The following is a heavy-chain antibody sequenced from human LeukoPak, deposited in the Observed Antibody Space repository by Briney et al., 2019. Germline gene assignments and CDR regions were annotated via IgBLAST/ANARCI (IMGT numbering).Heavy chain of an antibody. J-gene: IGHJ4*02. CDR1: GGSISSSSYY. CDR3: ARDLSLVY. D-gene: IGHD2/OR15-2a*01. CDR2: IYYSGST. V-gene: IGHV4-39*07. Sequence: PSETLSLTCTVSGGSISSSSYYWGWIRQPPGKGLEWIGSIYYSGSTYYNPSLKSRVTISVDTSKNQFSLKLSSVTAADTAVYYCARDLSLVYWGQGTLVTVSS.